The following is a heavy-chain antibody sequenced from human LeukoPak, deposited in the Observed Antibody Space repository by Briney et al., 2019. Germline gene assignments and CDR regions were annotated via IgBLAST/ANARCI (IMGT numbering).Heavy chain of an antibody. CDR2: ISSSSVTI. D-gene: IGHD2-15*01. Sequence: GGSLRLSCAASGFTFSSYSWNWVRQAPGKGLEWVSYISSSSVTIYYADSVKGRFTISRDNAKNSLYLQMNSLRAEDTAVYFCASGGRQLPQFDYWGQGTLVTVSS. CDR3: ASGGRQLPQFDY. CDR1: GFTFSSYS. J-gene: IGHJ4*02. V-gene: IGHV3-48*04.